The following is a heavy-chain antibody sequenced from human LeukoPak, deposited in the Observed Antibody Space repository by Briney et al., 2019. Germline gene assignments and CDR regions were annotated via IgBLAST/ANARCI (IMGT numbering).Heavy chain of an antibody. CDR2: IYYSGST. V-gene: IGHV4-39*02. Sequence: SETLSLTCTVSGGSISSSSYYWGWIRQPPGKGLEWIGSIYYSGSTYYNPSLKSRVTISVDTSKNQFSLKLSSVTAADTAVYYGARDHGWQRYYFDYWGQGTLVTVSS. J-gene: IGHJ4*02. CDR1: GGSISSSSYY. CDR3: ARDHGWQRYYFDY. D-gene: IGHD2-15*01.